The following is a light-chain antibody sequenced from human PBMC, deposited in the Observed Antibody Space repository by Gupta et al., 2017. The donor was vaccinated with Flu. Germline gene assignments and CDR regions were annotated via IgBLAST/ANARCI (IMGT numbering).Light chain of an antibody. CDR3: AAWDATVRGWV. Sequence: QPVLRPPPSISGTPGATSTISCSGSSSNVGNNYFDWLPQFPEAAPRLVIHKNDQRRSGAFARFSGSKSATTAALAISGLRAEDEAVYFCAAWDATVRGWVFGGGTKLTVL. CDR2: KND. CDR1: SSNVGNNY. V-gene: IGLV1-47*01. J-gene: IGLJ3*02.